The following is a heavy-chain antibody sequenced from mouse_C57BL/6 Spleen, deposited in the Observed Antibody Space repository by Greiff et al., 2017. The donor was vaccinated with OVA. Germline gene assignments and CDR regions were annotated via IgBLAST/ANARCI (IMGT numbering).Heavy chain of an antibody. CDR2: IYPGDGDT. J-gene: IGHJ4*01. V-gene: IGHV1-80*01. CDR1: GYAFSSYW. CDR3: ARKSSYEAMDY. Sequence: QVQLQQSGAELVKPGASVKISCKASGYAFSSYWMNWVKQRPGKGLEWIGQIYPGDGDTNYNGKFKGKATLTADKSSSTAYMQLSSLTSEDSAVYFCARKSSYEAMDYWGQGTSVTVSS. D-gene: IGHD1-1*01.